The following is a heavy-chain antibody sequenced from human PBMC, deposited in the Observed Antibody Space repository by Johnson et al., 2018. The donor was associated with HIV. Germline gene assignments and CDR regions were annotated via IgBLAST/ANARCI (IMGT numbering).Heavy chain of an antibody. CDR2: ISYDGSNK. CDR1: GFTFSSYA. CDR3: AKGGSSWSDDAFDI. V-gene: IGHV3-30*04. J-gene: IGHJ3*02. Sequence: VQLVESGGGVVQPGRSLRLSCAASGFTFSSYAMHWVRQPPGKGLEWVAVISYDGSNKYYADSVKGRFTISRDNSKNTLYLQMNSLRAEDTAVYYCAKGGSSWSDDAFDIWGQGTMVTVSS. D-gene: IGHD6-13*01.